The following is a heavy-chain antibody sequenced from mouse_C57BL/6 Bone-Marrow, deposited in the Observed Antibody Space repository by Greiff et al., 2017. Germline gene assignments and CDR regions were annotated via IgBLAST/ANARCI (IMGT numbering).Heavy chain of an antibody. Sequence: QVQLQQPGAELVKPGASVKLSCKASGYTFTSYWMQWVKQRPGQGLEWIGEIDPSDSYTNYNQKFKGKATLTVDTSSSPAYMQLSSLTSEDSAVYYCASLYYGSSHWYFDVWGTGTTVTVSS. CDR2: IDPSDSYT. CDR3: ASLYYGSSHWYFDV. D-gene: IGHD1-1*01. CDR1: GYTFTSYW. V-gene: IGHV1-50*01. J-gene: IGHJ1*03.